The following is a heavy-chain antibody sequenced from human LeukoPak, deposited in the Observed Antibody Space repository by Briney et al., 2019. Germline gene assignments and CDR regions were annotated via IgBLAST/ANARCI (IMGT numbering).Heavy chain of an antibody. D-gene: IGHD1-26*01. Sequence: ASVKVSCKASGYTFTNYYIHWIRQAPGQGLERMGWINPDSGGTNSAQRFQGRVTMTRDMSIRTAYMELSRLSSDDTAVYYCAQGATTPRGAFGLWGQGTMITVSS. CDR2: INPDSGGT. V-gene: IGHV1-2*02. CDR3: AQGATTPRGAFGL. J-gene: IGHJ3*01. CDR1: GYTFTNYY.